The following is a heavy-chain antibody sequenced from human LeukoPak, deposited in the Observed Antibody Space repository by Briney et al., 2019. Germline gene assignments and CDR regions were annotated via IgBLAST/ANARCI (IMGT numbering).Heavy chain of an antibody. CDR2: INHSGST. CDR1: GGSFSGYY. J-gene: IGHJ4*02. V-gene: IGHV4-34*01. D-gene: IGHD4-17*01. Sequence: SETLSLTCAVYGGSFSGYYWSWIRQPPGKGLEWIGEINHSGSTNYNPSLKSRVTISVDTSKNQFSLKLSSVTAADTAVYYCARAADYGDFLIDYWGQGTLVTVSS. CDR3: ARAADYGDFLIDY.